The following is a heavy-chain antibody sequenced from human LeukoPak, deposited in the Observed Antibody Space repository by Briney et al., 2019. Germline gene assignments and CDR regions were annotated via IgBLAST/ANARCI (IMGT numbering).Heavy chain of an antibody. CDR3: VGRPWNFDY. D-gene: IGHD1-1*01. CDR1: GFTFSHTW. V-gene: IGHV3-15*01. J-gene: IGHJ4*02. CDR2: VKSKNDGGST. Sequence: WGSLRLSFAASGFTFSHTWISWVRQAPGKGLEWVGRVKSKNDGGSTDYAAPVKGRFFISRDDSRGTLSLEMNSLKIEDTAVYFCVGRPWNFDYWGQGTLVTVSS.